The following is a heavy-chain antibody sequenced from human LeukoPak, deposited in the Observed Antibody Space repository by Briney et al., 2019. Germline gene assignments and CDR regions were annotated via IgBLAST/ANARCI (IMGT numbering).Heavy chain of an antibody. D-gene: IGHD1-1*01. Sequence: SETLSLTCAVYGGSFSGYYWSWIRQPPGKGLEWIGEVNHSGSTNYNPSLKSRVTISVDTSKNQFSLKLSSVTAADTAVYYCARAGLDEYRQLYYFDYWGQGTLVTVSS. CDR1: GGSFSGYY. J-gene: IGHJ4*02. CDR3: ARAGLDEYRQLYYFDY. CDR2: VNHSGST. V-gene: IGHV4-34*01.